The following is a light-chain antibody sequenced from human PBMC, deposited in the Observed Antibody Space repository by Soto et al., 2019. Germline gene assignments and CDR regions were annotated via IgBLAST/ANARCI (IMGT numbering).Light chain of an antibody. V-gene: IGLV2-11*01. CDR3: CSYAGRSDVV. CDR2: DVT. CDR1: SSDVGGYDY. Sequence: QSVLTQPRSVSGSPGQSVTISCTGTSSDVGGYDYVSWYQQHPGKAPKLMIYDVTKRPSGVPDRFSGSKSGNTASLTISGFQAEDEADYYCCSYAGRSDVVFGGGTQLTVL. J-gene: IGLJ2*01.